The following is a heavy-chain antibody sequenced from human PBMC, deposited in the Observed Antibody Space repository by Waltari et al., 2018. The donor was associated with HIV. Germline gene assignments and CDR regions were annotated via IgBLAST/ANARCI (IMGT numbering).Heavy chain of an antibody. V-gene: IGHV3-72*01. CDR1: GFACSDNH. D-gene: IGHD3-16*01. Sequence: EVQLVESGGGLVQPGGSLRLSCAAFGFACSDNHMDWVRQAPVRGLELGGRARDTADSYFTQSPASVKGRFTISRDDSKNSLFLEMSNMRGEDTAVYYCYRFGGDLWGQGTLVTVSS. CDR2: ARDTADSYFT. CDR3: YRFGGDL. J-gene: IGHJ5*02.